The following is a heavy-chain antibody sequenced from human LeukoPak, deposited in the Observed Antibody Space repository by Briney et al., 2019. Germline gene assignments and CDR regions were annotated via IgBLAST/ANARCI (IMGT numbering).Heavy chain of an antibody. CDR3: AKRGITAAEYYFDY. Sequence: GGSQRLSCAVSGFTFSGQAMSWVRQAPGKGLEWVSGISGSGYSTFYADSVKGRFTISRDISKNTLYLQMNSLRVEDTAVYYCAKRGITAAEYYFDYWGQGTLVTVSS. J-gene: IGHJ4*02. D-gene: IGHD6-13*01. V-gene: IGHV3-23*01. CDR1: GFTFSGQA. CDR2: ISGSGYST.